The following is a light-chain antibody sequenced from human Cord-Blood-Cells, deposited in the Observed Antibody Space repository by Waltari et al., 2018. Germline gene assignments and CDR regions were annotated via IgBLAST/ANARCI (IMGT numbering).Light chain of an antibody. J-gene: IGKJ2*01. CDR3: QQYGSSSYT. CDR1: QSVSSSY. CDR2: GAS. Sequence: EIVLTQSPGTLSLSPGERATLSCRASQSVSSSYLAWYQQKPGQAPRLLIYGASSSATGIPDRFSGSGSGTDFTLTISRLEPEAFAVYYCQQYGSSSYTFGQGTKLEIK. V-gene: IGKV3-20*01.